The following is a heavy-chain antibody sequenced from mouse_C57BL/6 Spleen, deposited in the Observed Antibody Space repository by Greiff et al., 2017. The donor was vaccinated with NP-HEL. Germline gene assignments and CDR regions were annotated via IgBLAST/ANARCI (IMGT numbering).Heavy chain of an antibody. V-gene: IGHV5-4*01. J-gene: IGHJ4*01. D-gene: IGHD1-1*01. Sequence: EVQLVESGGGLVKPGGSLKLSCAASGFTFSSYAMSWVRQTPEKGLEWVATISDGGSYTYYPDNVKGRFTISRDNAKNNLYMQMSHLKSEDTAMYYCASVRATVVAKYNAMDYWGQGTSVTVSS. CDR3: ASVRATVVAKYNAMDY. CDR1: GFTFSSYA. CDR2: ISDGGSYT.